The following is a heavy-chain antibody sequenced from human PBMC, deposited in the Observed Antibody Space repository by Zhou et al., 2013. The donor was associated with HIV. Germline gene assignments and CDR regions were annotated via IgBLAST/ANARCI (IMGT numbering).Heavy chain of an antibody. J-gene: IGHJ6*02. CDR1: GGTFSTYA. V-gene: IGHV1-69*05. D-gene: IGHD2-15*01. CDR3: ARGGAGCSGDSCLSYYAMDV. Sequence: QVQLVQSGAEVKKPGSSVKVSCKTSGGTFSTYAINWVRQAPGQGLEWMGGSIPILATANYAQKLQGRLTITTDGSTSTAYMELGSLRSEDTAVYYCARGGAGCSGDSCLSYYAMDVWGQGTTVTVSS. CDR2: SIPILATA.